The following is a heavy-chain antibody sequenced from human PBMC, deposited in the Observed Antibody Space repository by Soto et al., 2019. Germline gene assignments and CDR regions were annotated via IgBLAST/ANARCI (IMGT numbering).Heavy chain of an antibody. Sequence: EVQLVESGGGLVQPGGSLRLSCAASGFTFSSYDMHWVRQTTGKGLEWVSGIGAAGDTYYPGSVKGRFTISREHATNSLYLQMNSLRADDTAVYYCARGVASDYWGQGTLVTVSS. V-gene: IGHV3-13*01. CDR1: GFTFSSYD. J-gene: IGHJ4*02. CDR3: ARGVASDY. D-gene: IGHD3-3*01. CDR2: IGAAGDT.